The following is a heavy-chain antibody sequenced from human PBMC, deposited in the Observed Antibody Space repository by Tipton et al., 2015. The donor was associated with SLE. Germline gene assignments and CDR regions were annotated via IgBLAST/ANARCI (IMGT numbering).Heavy chain of an antibody. J-gene: IGHJ5*02. V-gene: IGHV4-34*01. CDR1: GGSFSGYY. CDR2: INHSGST. CDR3: ASRTGDKGNWFDP. Sequence: TLSLTCAVYGGSFSGYYWSWIRRPPGKGLEWIGEINHSGSTNYNPSLKSRVTISVDTSKNQFSLKLSSVTAADTAVYYCASRTGDKGNWFDPWGQGTLVTVSS. D-gene: IGHD7-27*01.